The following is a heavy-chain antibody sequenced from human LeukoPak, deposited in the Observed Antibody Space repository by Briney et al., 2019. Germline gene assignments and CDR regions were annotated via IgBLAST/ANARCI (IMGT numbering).Heavy chain of an antibody. CDR3: ARDCIPGYDFWSGYPRYYYYGMDV. CDR1: GASVSSAGYF. J-gene: IGHJ6*02. Sequence: SETLSLTCTVSGASVSSAGYFWNWIRQHPGKGLEWIGYIYYDGGTSYNPSLKSRLSISADASTNQFSLSLSSVTAADTAVYYCARDCIPGYDFWSGYPRYYYYGMDVWGQGTTVTVSS. V-gene: IGHV4-31*03. D-gene: IGHD3-3*01. CDR2: IYYDGGT.